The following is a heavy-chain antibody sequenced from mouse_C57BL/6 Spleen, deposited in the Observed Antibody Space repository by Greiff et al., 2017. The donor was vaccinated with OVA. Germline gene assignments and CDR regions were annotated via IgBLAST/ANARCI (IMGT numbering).Heavy chain of an antibody. J-gene: IGHJ3*01. CDR1: GFSLTSYG. Sequence: QVQLKESGPGLVQPSQSLSITCTVSGFSLTSYGVHWVRQSPGKGLEWLGVIWSGGSTDYHAAFISRLGISKDNSKSQVFFKMNSLQADDTAIYYCARNWDYGSKAWFAYWGQGTLVTVSA. D-gene: IGHD1-1*01. CDR2: IWSGGST. CDR3: ARNWDYGSKAWFAY. V-gene: IGHV2-2*01.